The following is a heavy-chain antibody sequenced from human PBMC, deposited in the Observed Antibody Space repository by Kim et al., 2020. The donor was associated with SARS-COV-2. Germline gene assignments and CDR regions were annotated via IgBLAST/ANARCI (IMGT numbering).Heavy chain of an antibody. J-gene: IGHJ4*02. CDR1: GGSVSSGSYY. CDR3: ARVPPGSYSRFDY. D-gene: IGHD3-10*01. CDR2: IYYSGST. V-gene: IGHV4-61*01. Sequence: SETLSLTCTVSGGSVSSGSYYWSWIRQPPGKGLEWIGYIYYSGSTNYNPSLKSRVTISVDTSKNQFSLKLSSVTAADTAVYYCARVPPGSYSRFDYWGQGTLVTVSS.